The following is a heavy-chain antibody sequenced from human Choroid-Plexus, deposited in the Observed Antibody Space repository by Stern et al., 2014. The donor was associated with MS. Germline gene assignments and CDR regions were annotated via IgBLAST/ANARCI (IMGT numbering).Heavy chain of an antibody. CDR2: INPNTGGT. V-gene: IGHV1-2*02. J-gene: IGHJ6*02. D-gene: IGHD3-3*01. CDR3: ARDQRGITIFGVVTDYYYLGMDV. Sequence: VQLVESGAEVKKPGASGKVSCKTSGYIFTGSYIHWVRQAPGQGLEWMALINPNTGGTKYAQNFQGRVTMSRDTSISTAYVELSSLTSDDTAVYYCARDQRGITIFGVVTDYYYLGMDVWGQGTTVTVSS. CDR1: GYIFTGSY.